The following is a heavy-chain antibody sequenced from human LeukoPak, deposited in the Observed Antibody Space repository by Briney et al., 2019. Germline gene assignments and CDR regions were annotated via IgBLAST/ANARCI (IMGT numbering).Heavy chain of an antibody. CDR1: GFTFSSYA. Sequence: GGSLRLSCAASGFTFSSYAMHWVRQAPGKGLEWVAVVSYDGSSKYYADSVKGRFTISRDNSKNTLYLQMNSLRAEDTAVYYCARLTFGGVIGFDYWGQGTLVTVSS. J-gene: IGHJ4*02. D-gene: IGHD3-16*02. V-gene: IGHV3-30-3*01. CDR3: ARLTFGGVIGFDY. CDR2: VSYDGSSK.